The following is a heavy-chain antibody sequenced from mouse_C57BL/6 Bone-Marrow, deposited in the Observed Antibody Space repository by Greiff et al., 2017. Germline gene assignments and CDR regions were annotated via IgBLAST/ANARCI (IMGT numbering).Heavy chain of an antibody. J-gene: IGHJ3*01. CDR3: VRQHYDDSWFAY. D-gene: IGHD2-13*01. CDR2: IRSKSNNYAT. Sequence: EVKLVESGGGLVQPKGSLKLSCAASGFSFNTYAMNWVRQAPGKGLEWVARIRSKSNNYATYYADSVKDRFTISRDDSESMLYLQMNNLKTEDTAMYYCVRQHYDDSWFAYWGQGTLVTVSA. CDR1: GFSFNTYA. V-gene: IGHV10-1*01.